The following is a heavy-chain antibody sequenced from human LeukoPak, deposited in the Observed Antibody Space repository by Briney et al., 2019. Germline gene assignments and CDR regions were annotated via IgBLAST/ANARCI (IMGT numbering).Heavy chain of an antibody. D-gene: IGHD4-17*01. Sequence: PGGSLRLPCAASGFTFSSYEMNWVRQAPGKGLEWVSYISSSGSTIHYADSVKGRFTISRDNAKNSLYLQMNSLRAEDTAVYYCARDPYYGDYVVWGQGTLVTVSS. CDR3: ARDPYYGDYVV. CDR2: ISSSGSTI. CDR1: GFTFSSYE. J-gene: IGHJ4*02. V-gene: IGHV3-48*03.